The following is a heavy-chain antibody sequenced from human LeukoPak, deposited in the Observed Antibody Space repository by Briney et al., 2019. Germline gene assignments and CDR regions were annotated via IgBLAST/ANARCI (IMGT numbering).Heavy chain of an antibody. V-gene: IGHV4-59*01. CDR3: ARGTYGPDFAY. D-gene: IGHD3-10*01. CDR1: GGSISSYY. J-gene: IGHJ4*02. CDR2: VYYGGST. Sequence: SETLSLTCTVSGGSISSYYWSWMRQPPGKGLEWIGYVYYGGSTNYNPSLKSRVTISADTSKNQVSLKLTSVTAADTAVYYCARGTYGPDFAYWGQGTLVTVSS.